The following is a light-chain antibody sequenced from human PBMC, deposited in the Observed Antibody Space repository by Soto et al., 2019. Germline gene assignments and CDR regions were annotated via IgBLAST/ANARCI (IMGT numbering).Light chain of an antibody. J-gene: IGKJ1*01. Sequence: DIVMTQSQNTLAVSLGERATINCKSSQSVLYSSNNKNYLAWYQQKPGQPPKLLIYWASTRESGVPDRFSGSGSGTDFTLTISSLQAEDVAVYYCQQYYSPRTFGQGTKVDI. CDR2: WAS. CDR1: QSVLYSSNNKNY. CDR3: QQYYSPRT. V-gene: IGKV4-1*01.